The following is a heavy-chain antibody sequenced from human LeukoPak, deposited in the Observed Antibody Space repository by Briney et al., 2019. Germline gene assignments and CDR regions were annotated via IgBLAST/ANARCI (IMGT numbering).Heavy chain of an antibody. CDR2: IYYSGST. Sequence: SETLSLTCTVSAGSISSYYWSWIRQPPGKGLEWIRYIYYSGSTNYNPSLKSRVTISVDTSKNQFSLTLSSVTAADTAVYYRARTYYDFWSGYYSDYYYYMDVWGKGTTVTVSS. V-gene: IGHV4-59*01. J-gene: IGHJ6*03. D-gene: IGHD3-3*01. CDR1: AGSISSYY. CDR3: ARTYYDFWSGYYSDYYYYMDV.